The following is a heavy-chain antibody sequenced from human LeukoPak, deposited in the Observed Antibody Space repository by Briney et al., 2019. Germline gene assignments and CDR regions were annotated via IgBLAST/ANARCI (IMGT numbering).Heavy chain of an antibody. Sequence: GGSLRLSCAASGFTFNNYAMNWVRQAPGKGLEWVSAINNSGGRTYYADSVKGRFTISRDNSKNTLYLQINSLRVEDTAVYYCARDQLGAVLYFDYWGQGTLVTVSS. J-gene: IGHJ4*02. CDR1: GFTFNNYA. CDR2: INNSGGRT. V-gene: IGHV3-23*01. D-gene: IGHD1-1*01. CDR3: ARDQLGAVLYFDY.